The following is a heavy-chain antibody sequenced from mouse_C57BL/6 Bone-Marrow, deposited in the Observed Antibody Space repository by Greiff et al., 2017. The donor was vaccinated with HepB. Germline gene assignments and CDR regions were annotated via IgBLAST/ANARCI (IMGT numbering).Heavy chain of an antibody. J-gene: IGHJ1*01. V-gene: IGHV5-17*02. Sequence: EVQVVESGGGLVQPGGSRKLSCAASGFTFSSFGMHWVRQAPEKGLEWVAYISSGSSTIYYADTEKGRFTISRDNPKNTLFLQMTSPRSEDTAMYYCARDGSSYRYFDVWGAGTTVTVSS. CDR2: ISSGSSTI. CDR1: GFTFSSFG. D-gene: IGHD1-1*01. CDR3: ARDGSSYRYFDV.